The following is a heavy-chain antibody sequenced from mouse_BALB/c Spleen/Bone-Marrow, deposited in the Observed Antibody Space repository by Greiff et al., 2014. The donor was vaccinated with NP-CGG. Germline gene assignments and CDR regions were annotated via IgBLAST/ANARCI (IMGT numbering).Heavy chain of an antibody. J-gene: IGHJ2*01. D-gene: IGHD4-1*01. CDR2: ICPGSDST. CDR3: ARETDWVFDY. Sequence: QVQLQQSGAELVKPGTSVKMSCKASGYTFTSYWMHWVKQRPGQGLEWIGDICPGSDSTKYNEKFKSKATLTVDTSSSTASMQLSSLTSEVSAVYYCARETDWVFDYWGQGTTLTVSS. V-gene: IGHV1-55*01. CDR1: GYTFTSYW.